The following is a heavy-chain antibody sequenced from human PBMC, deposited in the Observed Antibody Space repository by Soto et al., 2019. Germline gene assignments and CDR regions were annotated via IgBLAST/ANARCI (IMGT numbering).Heavy chain of an antibody. J-gene: IGHJ5*02. D-gene: IGHD3-9*01. CDR1: GFTFSNYA. Sequence: GGSLRLSCAASGFTFSNYALSWVRQAAGKGLEWVSTISGSGGSTYYADSVKGRFTISRDNSKNTLYLQMNSLRAEDTAVYYCAKEHILGYFERPWGQGTLVTVSS. CDR3: AKEHILGYFERP. V-gene: IGHV3-23*01. CDR2: ISGSGGST.